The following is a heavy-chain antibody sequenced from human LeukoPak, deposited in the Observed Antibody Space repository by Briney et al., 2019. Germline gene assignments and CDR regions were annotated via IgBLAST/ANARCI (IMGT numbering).Heavy chain of an antibody. V-gene: IGHV4-34*01. J-gene: IGHJ4*02. CDR1: GGSFSGYY. Sequence: SETLSLTCAVYGGSFSGYYWSWIRQPPGEGLEWIGEINHSGSTNYNPSLKSRVTISVDTSKNQFSLKLSSVTAADTAVYYCARAARGFRTDYWGQGTLVTVSS. CDR2: INHSGST. D-gene: IGHD5-18*01. CDR3: ARAARGFRTDY.